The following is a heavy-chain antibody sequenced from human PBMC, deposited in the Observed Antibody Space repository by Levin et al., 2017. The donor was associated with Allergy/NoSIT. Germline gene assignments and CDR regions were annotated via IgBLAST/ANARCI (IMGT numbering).Heavy chain of an antibody. CDR2: INPSGGST. D-gene: IGHD3-16*01. CDR1: GYTFTSYF. V-gene: IGHV1-46*01. CDR3: ARVGKGAAPLGYYYGMDV. J-gene: IGHJ6*02. Sequence: ASVKVSCKASGYTFTSYFIHWVRQAPGRGLEWMGIINPSGGSTHYAQKFEGRVTMTTDTSTTTLYLELSSLRSEDTAVYFCARVGKGAAPLGYYYGMDVWGQGTTVTVSS.